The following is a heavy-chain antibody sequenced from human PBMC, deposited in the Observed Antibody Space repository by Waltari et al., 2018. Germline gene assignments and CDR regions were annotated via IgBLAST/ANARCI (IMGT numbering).Heavy chain of an antibody. CDR2: INPNSGGT. CDR1: GYTFTGYY. D-gene: IGHD3-10*01. V-gene: IGHV1-2*02. CDR3: ASLAWGSGSYYKFLLDY. Sequence: QVQLVQSGAEVKKPGASVKVSCKASGYTFTGYYMHWVRQAPGQGLEWMGWINPNSGGTNYAQKFQGRVTMTRDTSISTAYMELSRLRSDDTAVYYCASLAWGSGSYYKFLLDYWGQGTLVTVSS. J-gene: IGHJ4*02.